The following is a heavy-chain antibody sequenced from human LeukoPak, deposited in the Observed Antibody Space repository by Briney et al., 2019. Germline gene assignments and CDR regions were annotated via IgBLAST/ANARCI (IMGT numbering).Heavy chain of an antibody. CDR1: GFTFSSYS. CDR3: ARANRGLMVRGHPTRSGGGHGMDV. D-gene: IGHD3-10*01. J-gene: IGHJ6*02. V-gene: IGHV3-48*01. Sequence: GGSLRLSCAASGFTFSSYSMNWVRQAPGKGLEWVSYISSSSSTIYYADSVKGRFTISRDNAKNSLYLQMNSLRAEDTAVYYCARANRGLMVRGHPTRSGGGHGMDVWGQGTTVTVSS. CDR2: ISSSSSTI.